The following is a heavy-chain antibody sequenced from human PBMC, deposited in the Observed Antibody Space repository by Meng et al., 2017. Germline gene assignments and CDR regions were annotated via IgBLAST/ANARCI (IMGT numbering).Heavy chain of an antibody. CDR2: ISYDGSNK. CDR3: ASMGY. J-gene: IGHJ4*02. Sequence: VQLVESGGGVVQPGRALRLSCAASGFTFSSDAMHWVRQAPGKGLEWVAVISYDGSNKYYADSVKGRFTISRDNSKNTLYLQMNSLRAEDTAVYYCASMGYWGQGTLVTVSS. CDR1: GFTFSSDA. D-gene: IGHD3-10*01. V-gene: IGHV3-30*01.